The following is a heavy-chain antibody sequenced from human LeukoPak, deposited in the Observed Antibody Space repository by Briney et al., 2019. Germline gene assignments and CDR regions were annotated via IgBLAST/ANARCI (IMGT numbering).Heavy chain of an antibody. CDR3: VKDRRGSYSGRLDY. V-gene: IGHV3-64D*06. Sequence: PGGSLRLSCSAPGFTFSSYAMHWVRQAPAKGLQYVSAISSNGGSTYYADSVKDRFTISRDNSKNTLYLQMSSARAEDTAVYYCVKDRRGSYSGRLDYWGQGTLVTVSS. J-gene: IGHJ4*02. CDR1: GFTFSSYA. D-gene: IGHD1-26*01. CDR2: ISSNGGST.